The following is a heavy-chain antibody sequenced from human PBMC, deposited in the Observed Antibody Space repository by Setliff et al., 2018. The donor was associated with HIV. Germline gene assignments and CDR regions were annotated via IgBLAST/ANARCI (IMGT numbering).Heavy chain of an antibody. Sequence: ASVKVSCKVSGYSLTELSIHWVRQAPGEGLEWMGIVIPSTGDTNYAQNFQGRVTMTRDTSTNTVYMDLSSLGSDDTALYYCARECSGGNCFGAFDVWGLGTMVTVSS. V-gene: IGHV1-46*01. CDR2: VIPSTGDT. J-gene: IGHJ3*01. CDR3: ARECSGGNCFGAFDV. CDR1: GYSLTELS. D-gene: IGHD2-15*01.